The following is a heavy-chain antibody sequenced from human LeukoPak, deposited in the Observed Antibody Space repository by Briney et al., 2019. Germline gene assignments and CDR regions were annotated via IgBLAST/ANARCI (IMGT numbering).Heavy chain of an antibody. CDR3: ARENGHSDY. CDR1: GFTFSGYA. V-gene: IGHV3-30-3*01. CDR2: ISYDGSNK. Sequence: GGSLRLSCAASGFTFSGYAMHWVRQAPGKGLEWVAVISYDGSNKYYADSVKGRFTISRDNSKNTLYLQMNSLRAEDTAVYYCARENGHSDYWGQGTLVTVSS. D-gene: IGHD3-10*02. J-gene: IGHJ4*02.